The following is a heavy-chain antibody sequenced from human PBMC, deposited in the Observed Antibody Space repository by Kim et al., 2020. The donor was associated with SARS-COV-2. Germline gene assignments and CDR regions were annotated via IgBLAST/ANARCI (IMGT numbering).Heavy chain of an antibody. J-gene: IGHJ6*02. V-gene: IGHV1-69*13. Sequence: SVKVSCKASGGTFSSYAISWVRQAPGQGLEWMGGIIPIFGTANYAQKFQGRVTITADESTSTAYMELSSLRSEDTAVYYCARASSGYDLSWGYYYGMDVWGQGTTVTVSS. CDR1: GGTFSSYA. CDR3: ARASSGYDLSWGYYYGMDV. CDR2: IIPIFGTA. D-gene: IGHD5-12*01.